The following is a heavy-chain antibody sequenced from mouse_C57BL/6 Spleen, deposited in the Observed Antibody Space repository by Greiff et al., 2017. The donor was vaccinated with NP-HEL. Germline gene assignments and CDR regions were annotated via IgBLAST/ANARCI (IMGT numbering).Heavy chain of an antibody. CDR2: ISSGGSYT. V-gene: IGHV5-6*01. D-gene: IGHD1-2*01. Sequence: EVHLVESGGDLVKPGGSLKLSCAASGFTFSSYGMSWVRQTPDKRLEWVATISSGGSYTYYPDSVKGRFTISRDNAKNTLYLQMSSLKSEDTAMYYCARQGDGPRYFDVWGTGTTVTVSS. CDR1: GFTFSSYG. J-gene: IGHJ1*03. CDR3: ARQGDGPRYFDV.